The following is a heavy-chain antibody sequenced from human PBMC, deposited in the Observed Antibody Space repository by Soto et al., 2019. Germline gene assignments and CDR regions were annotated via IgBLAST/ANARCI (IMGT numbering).Heavy chain of an antibody. CDR3: ARETEAFDF. CDR2: IFYRGNT. CDR1: GGSISGDDYY. V-gene: IGHV4-30-4*01. Sequence: QVQLQESGPGLVKPSQTLSLTCTVSGGSISGDDYYWTWLRQPPGGGLEWIGYIFYRGNTYYNPSLKSRATISVDTSKNHFSLKVISVTAADTAVYYCARETEAFDFWGQGTMVTVSS. J-gene: IGHJ3*01.